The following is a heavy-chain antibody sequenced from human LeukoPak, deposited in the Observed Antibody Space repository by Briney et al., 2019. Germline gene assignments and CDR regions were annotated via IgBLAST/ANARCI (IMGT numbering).Heavy chain of an antibody. J-gene: IGHJ3*02. Sequence: SETLSLTCTVSGGSISSSSYYWGWIRQPPGKGLEWIGSIHYSGSTNYNPSLKSRVTISVDTSKNQFSLKLSSVTAADTAVYYCAKVRVVPAAMSAFDIWGQGTMVTVSS. CDR2: IHYSGST. CDR1: GGSISSSSYY. CDR3: AKVRVVPAAMSAFDI. D-gene: IGHD2-2*01. V-gene: IGHV4-39*07.